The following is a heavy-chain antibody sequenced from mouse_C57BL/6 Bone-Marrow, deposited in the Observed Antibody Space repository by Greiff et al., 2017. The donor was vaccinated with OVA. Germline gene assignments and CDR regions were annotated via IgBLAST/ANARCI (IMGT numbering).Heavy chain of an antibody. J-gene: IGHJ2*01. D-gene: IGHD2-2*01. CDR3: ARGYDEGFDY. CDR1: GYTFTSYT. CDR2: INPSSGYT. V-gene: IGHV1-4*01. Sequence: VQLVESGAELARPGASVKMSCKASGYTFTSYTMHWVKQRPGQGLEWIGYINPSSGYTKYNQKFKDKATLTADKSSSTAYMQLSSLTSEDSAVYYCARGYDEGFDYWGQGTTLTVSS.